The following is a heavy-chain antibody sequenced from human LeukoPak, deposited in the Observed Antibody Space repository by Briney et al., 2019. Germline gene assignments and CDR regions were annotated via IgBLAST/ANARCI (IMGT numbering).Heavy chain of an antibody. Sequence: GASVKVSCKASGYTFTSYGISWVRQAPGQGLEWMGWISAYNGNTNYAQKLQGRVTMTTDTSTSTAYMELRSLRSDDTAVYYCARELYCSSTSCHTSDYWGQGTLVTVSS. D-gene: IGHD2-2*01. J-gene: IGHJ4*02. CDR2: ISAYNGNT. CDR3: ARELYCSSTSCHTSDY. V-gene: IGHV1-18*01. CDR1: GYTFTSYG.